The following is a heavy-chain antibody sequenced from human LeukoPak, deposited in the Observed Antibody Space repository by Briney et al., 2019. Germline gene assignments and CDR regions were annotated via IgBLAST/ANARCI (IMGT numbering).Heavy chain of an antibody. CDR2: IWYDGRNK. CDR1: GFTFSNYG. CDR3: ARTDYYDSSFDC. V-gene: IGHV3-33*01. Sequence: GGSLRPSCAASGFTFSNYGMHWVRQAPGKGPEWVAVIWYDGRNKYYADSVKGRLTISRDNSKNTLYLQMNSLRAEDTAVYYCARTDYYDSSFDCWGQGTLVTVSS. D-gene: IGHD3-22*01. J-gene: IGHJ4*02.